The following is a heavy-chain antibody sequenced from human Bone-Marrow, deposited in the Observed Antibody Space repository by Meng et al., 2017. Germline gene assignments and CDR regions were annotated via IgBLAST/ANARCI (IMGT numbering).Heavy chain of an antibody. CDR3: VRDVHHPWFS. J-gene: IGHJ5*02. CDR1: GLPFSSNW. Sequence: EVQLVEAGGGLVEPGGSLRRSCAASGLPFSSNWMHWVRQAPGKGLVWVSCINNDGSGTGYADSVKGRFTISRDNAKNTLYLQMNSLRAEDTAVYYCVRDVHHPWFSWGQGTLVTVSS. V-gene: IGHV3-74*01. CDR2: INNDGSGT. D-gene: IGHD3-10*01.